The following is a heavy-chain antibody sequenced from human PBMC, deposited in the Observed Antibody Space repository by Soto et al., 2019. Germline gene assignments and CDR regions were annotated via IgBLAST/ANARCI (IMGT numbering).Heavy chain of an antibody. D-gene: IGHD6-6*01. V-gene: IGHV4-31*03. CDR2: IYYSGST. J-gene: IGHJ5*02. Sequence: PSETLSLTCTVSGGSISSGGYYWSWIRQHPGKGLEWIGYIYYSGSTYYNPSLKSRVTISVDTSKNQFSLKLSSVTAADTAVYYCAREREAHWFDPWGKGTLVTVSS. CDR1: GGSISSGGYY. CDR3: AREREAHWFDP.